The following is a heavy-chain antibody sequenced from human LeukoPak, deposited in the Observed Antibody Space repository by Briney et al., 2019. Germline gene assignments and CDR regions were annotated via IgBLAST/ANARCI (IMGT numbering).Heavy chain of an antibody. CDR3: ARAGYCSSTSCTPVDP. Sequence: SVKVSCKASGGTFSSYAISWVRQAPGQGLEWMGGIIPIFGTANYAQKFQGRVTITTDESTNTAYMELSSLRSEGTGVYYCARAGYCSSTSCTPVDPWGQGTLVTVSS. V-gene: IGHV1-69*05. CDR1: GGTFSSYA. D-gene: IGHD2-2*01. CDR2: IIPIFGTA. J-gene: IGHJ5*02.